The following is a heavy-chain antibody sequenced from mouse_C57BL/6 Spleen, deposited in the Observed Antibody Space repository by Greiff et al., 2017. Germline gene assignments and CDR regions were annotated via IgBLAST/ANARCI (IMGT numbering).Heavy chain of an antibody. CDR3: ARECLFWFSF. D-gene: IGHD6-1*01. J-gene: IGHJ3*01. CDR1: GYTFTSYW. V-gene: IGHV1-55*01. Sequence: QVQLQQPGAELVKPGASVKMSCTASGYTFTSYWMTWVKQRPGQGLEWIGDIYPGSGSTNYNEKFQSKGTLTVDTSSSTAYMQLRCLTSVDTAVYYCARECLFWFSFWDQETLVTVST. CDR2: IYPGSGST.